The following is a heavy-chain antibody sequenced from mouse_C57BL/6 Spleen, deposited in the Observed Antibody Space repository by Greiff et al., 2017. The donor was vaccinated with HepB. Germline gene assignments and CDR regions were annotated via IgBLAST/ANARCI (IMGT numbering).Heavy chain of an antibody. V-gene: IGHV1-69*01. CDR2: IDPSDSYT. Sequence: QVQLQQPGAELVMPGASVKLSCKASGYTFTSYWMHWVKQRPGQGLEWIGEIDPSDSYTNYNQKFKGKSTLTVDKSSSTAYMQLSSLTSEDSAVYYCEREKAMDYWGQGTSVTVSS. CDR1: GYTFTSYW. CDR3: EREKAMDY. J-gene: IGHJ4*01.